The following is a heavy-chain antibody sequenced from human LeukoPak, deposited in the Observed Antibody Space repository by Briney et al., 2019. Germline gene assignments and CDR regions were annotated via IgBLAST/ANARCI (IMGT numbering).Heavy chain of an antibody. D-gene: IGHD3-10*01. Sequence: PSETLSLTCTVSGYSITRGYYWGWIRQPPGKGLEWIGGIYHSGSTYYNPSLKSRDAISVDTSKNQFSLKVNSVTAADTAVYYCARSGPYYYHYMDVWGKGTTVTVSS. CDR1: GYSITRGYY. V-gene: IGHV4-38-2*02. CDR2: IYHSGST. CDR3: ARSGPYYYHYMDV. J-gene: IGHJ6*03.